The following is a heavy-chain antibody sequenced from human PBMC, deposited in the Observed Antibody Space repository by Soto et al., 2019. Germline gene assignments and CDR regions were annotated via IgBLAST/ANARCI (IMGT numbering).Heavy chain of an antibody. CDR3: AGLPGIAVACSHGVLYY. Sequence: ASVKVSCKASGGTFSSYSIRWVRPAPGQGLGWMGGLIPIFGTANYAQKFQGRVTITADESTSTAYMELSSLRSEDTAVYYCAGLPGIAVACSHGVLYYWGQGTLVTVSS. D-gene: IGHD6-19*01. V-gene: IGHV1-69*13. CDR1: GGTFSSYS. CDR2: LIPIFGTA. J-gene: IGHJ4*02.